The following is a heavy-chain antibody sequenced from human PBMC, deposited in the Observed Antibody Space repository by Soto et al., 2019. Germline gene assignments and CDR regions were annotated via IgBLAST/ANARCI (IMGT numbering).Heavy chain of an antibody. CDR3: AREGYYYGSGTYSPPRYYGMDV. D-gene: IGHD3-10*01. CDR2: SSDYKGNT. V-gene: IGHV1-18*01. Sequence: QVQLVQSGVEVKKAGASVKVSCKASGYTFSSYGISWARQAPGQGLEWMGWSSDYKGNTHYAQKLKDRITMTTHTSHRKAYMELRGLRSEDPAAYFCAREGYYYGSGTYSPPRYYGMDVWGQGTTVPVSS. CDR1: GYTFSSYG. J-gene: IGHJ6*02.